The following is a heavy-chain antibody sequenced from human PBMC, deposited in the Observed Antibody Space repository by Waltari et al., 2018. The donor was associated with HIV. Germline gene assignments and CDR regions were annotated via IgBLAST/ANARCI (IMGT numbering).Heavy chain of an antibody. J-gene: IGHJ5*02. CDR2: IIRVFEST. CDR3: ARGSSGSYRWFDP. V-gene: IGHV1-69*15. Sequence: QEQLVQSGVEVKTPGSSVKVSCKASGGTFSSNSISWVRQAPGQGLEWMGNIIRVFESTTYAQKFHGRLTISADESTSTVFMELSSLSFDDTAVYYCARGSSGSYRWFDPWGHGTLVTVSS. CDR1: GGTFSSNS. D-gene: IGHD1-26*01.